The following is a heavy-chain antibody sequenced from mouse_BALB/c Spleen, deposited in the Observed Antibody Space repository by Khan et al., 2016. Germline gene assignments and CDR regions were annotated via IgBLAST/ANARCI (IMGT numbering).Heavy chain of an antibody. D-gene: IGHD2-14*01. CDR2: IWAGGST. V-gene: IGHV2-9*02. Sequence: QVQLKESGPGLVAPSQTLSNTCTVSGFSLTHYGVHWVRQPPGKGLEWLGIIWAGGSTNYNSALMSRLSISKDNSKSQVSLKMNSLQTDDTAMYYCARDENYRYDGFAYWGQGTLVTVSA. CDR3: ARDENYRYDGFAY. CDR1: GFSLTHYG. J-gene: IGHJ3*01.